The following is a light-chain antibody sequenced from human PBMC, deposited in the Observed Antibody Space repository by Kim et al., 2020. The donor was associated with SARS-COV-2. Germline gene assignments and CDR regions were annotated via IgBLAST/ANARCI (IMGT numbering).Light chain of an antibody. CDR3: NSRDSSGDHLV. CDR1: SLRNYY. CDR2: GKN. Sequence: ALGQTVRITCQGDSLRNYYANWYQQKPGQAPVLVIYGKNDRPSGIPDRFSGSTSGNTASLTLPGAQAEDEADYYCNSRDSSGDHLVFGGGTQLTVL. V-gene: IGLV3-19*01. J-gene: IGLJ2*01.